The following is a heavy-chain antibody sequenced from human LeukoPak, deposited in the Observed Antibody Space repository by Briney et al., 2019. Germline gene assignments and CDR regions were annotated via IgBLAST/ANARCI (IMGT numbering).Heavy chain of an antibody. CDR1: GYTFNTYG. Sequence: ASVKVSCKASGYTFNTYGISWVRQPPGQGLEWMGWISSSTGNTKYAQNLQGRVTMTTDTSTSTAYLELRNLRSDDTAVYYCARLPLGYCSSTSCLDWGQGTLVTVSS. J-gene: IGHJ4*02. V-gene: IGHV1-18*01. D-gene: IGHD2-2*01. CDR2: ISSSTGNT. CDR3: ARLPLGYCSSTSCLD.